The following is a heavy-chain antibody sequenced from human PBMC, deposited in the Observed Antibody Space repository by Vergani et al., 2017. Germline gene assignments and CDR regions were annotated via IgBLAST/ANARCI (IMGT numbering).Heavy chain of an antibody. CDR1: GFTVSSNY. J-gene: IGHJ2*01. D-gene: IGHD3-16*01. CDR2: ISGSGGST. V-gene: IGHV3-23*04. CDR3: AKEALQGGGYWYFDL. Sequence: EVQLVESGGGLVQPGGSLRLSCAASGFTVSSNYMSWVRQAPGKGLEWVSVISGSGGSTYYADSVKGRFTISRDNSKNTLYLQMNSLRAEDTAVYYCAKEALQGGGYWYFDLWGRGTLVTVSS.